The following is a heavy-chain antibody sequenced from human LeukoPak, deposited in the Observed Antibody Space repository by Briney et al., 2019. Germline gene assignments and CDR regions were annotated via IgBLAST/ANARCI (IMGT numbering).Heavy chain of an antibody. CDR1: GGSINTYY. V-gene: IGHV4-59*01. J-gene: IGHJ4*02. CDR3: ARGTVQMGMGERFFDF. Sequence: PSETLSLTCSVSGGSINTYYWTWIRLSPGKGLDWIGYIYYSGTTNYNPSPKSRVSMSVDTSSNQFSLRLSSVTAADTAIYYCARGTVQMGMGERFFDFWGQGTLVTVSS. D-gene: IGHD3-16*01. CDR2: IYYSGTT.